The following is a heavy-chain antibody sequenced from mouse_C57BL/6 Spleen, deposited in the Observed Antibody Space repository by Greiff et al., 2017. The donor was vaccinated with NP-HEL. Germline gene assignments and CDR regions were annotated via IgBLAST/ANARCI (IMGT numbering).Heavy chain of an antibody. Sequence: DVKLVESGGGLVKPGGSLKLSCAASGFTFSSYAMSWVRQTPEKRLEWVATISDGGSYTYYPDNVKGRFTISRDNAKNNLYLQMSHLKSEDTAMYYCAREPYAPFDYWGQGTTLTVSS. V-gene: IGHV5-4*01. J-gene: IGHJ2*01. CDR2: ISDGGSYT. CDR3: AREPYAPFDY. CDR1: GFTFSSYA. D-gene: IGHD2-12*01.